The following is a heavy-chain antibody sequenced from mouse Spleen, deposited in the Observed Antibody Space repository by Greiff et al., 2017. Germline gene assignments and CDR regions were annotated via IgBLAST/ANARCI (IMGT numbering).Heavy chain of an antibody. D-gene: IGHD1-1*02. CDR2: LNPGRGGT. CDR3: ARRLGSHWYFDV. J-gene: IGHJ1*03. V-gene: IGHV1-54*01. CDR1: GYAFTNYL. Sequence: QVQLQQSGAELVRPGTSVKVSCKASGYAFTNYLIEWVKQRPGPGLEWIGVLNPGRGGTNYNEKFKGKATLTADKSSSTAYMQLSSLTSEDSAVYFCARRLGSHWYFDVWGTGTTVTVSS.